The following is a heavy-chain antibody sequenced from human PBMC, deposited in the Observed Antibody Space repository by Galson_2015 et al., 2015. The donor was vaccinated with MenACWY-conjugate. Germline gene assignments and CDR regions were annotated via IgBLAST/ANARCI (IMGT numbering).Heavy chain of an antibody. CDR2: INPDGSGT. Sequence: SLRLSCAASGFTLSSYWMHWVRHVPGKGLVWVSRINPDGSGTTYADSVKGRFTISRDNAKNTPYLPMNSLRAEDTPVYYSTRGKRQQLTADSWGHGTLVTVSS. J-gene: IGHJ5*01. CDR3: TRGKRQQLTADS. CDR1: GFTLSSYW. D-gene: IGHD6-13*01. V-gene: IGHV3-74*01.